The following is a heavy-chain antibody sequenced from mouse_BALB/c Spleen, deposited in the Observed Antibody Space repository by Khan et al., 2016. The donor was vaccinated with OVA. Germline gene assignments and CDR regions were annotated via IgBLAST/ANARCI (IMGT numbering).Heavy chain of an antibody. D-gene: IGHD4-1*01. V-gene: IGHV5-6*01. CDR3: ASQLTGSFDY. CDR2: ISSGGDYT. CDR1: GFTFSSYS. Sequence: EVHLVESGGDLVKPGGSLKLSCAASGFTFSSYSMSWVRQTPDKRLEWVASISSGGDYTYYPDSVKGRFTISRDNAKNTLYLQMSDLKSEDTAMFYWASQLTGSFDYWGQGTLGTGSA. J-gene: IGHJ3*01.